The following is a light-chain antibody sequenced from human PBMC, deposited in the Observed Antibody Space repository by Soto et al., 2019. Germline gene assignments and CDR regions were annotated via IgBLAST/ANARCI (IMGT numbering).Light chain of an antibody. V-gene: IGLV2-14*01. CDR1: SSYVGGYNY. CDR2: DVS. CDR3: SSYTSSSTLVV. Sequence: QSALTQPASVSGSPGQSITISCTGTSSYVGGYNYVSWYQQHPGKAPKLMIYDVSNRPSGVSNRFSGSKSGNTASLTISGLQAEDEADYYCSSYTSSSTLVVFGGGTPLTVL. J-gene: IGLJ2*01.